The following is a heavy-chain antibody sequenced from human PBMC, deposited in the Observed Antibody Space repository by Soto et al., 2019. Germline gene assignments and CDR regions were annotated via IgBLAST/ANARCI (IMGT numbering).Heavy chain of an antibody. CDR3: ARVRRVSMIVVVRHDAFDI. CDR1: GGSLSSYY. V-gene: IGHV4-59*01. D-gene: IGHD3-22*01. Sequence: SETLSLTCTVSGGSLSSYYWSWIRQPPGKGLEWIGYIYYSGSTNYNPSLKSRVTISVDTSKNQFSLKLSSVTAADTAVYYCARVRRVSMIVVVRHDAFDIWGQGTMVTVSS. CDR2: IYYSGST. J-gene: IGHJ3*02.